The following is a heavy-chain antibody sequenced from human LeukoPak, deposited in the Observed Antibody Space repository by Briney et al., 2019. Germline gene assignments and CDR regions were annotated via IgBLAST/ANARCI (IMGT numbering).Heavy chain of an antibody. CDR3: ARDGSSSWSKVANWFDP. CDR2: IYYSGST. D-gene: IGHD6-13*01. J-gene: IGHJ5*02. CDR1: GGSISSYY. V-gene: IGHV4-59*01. Sequence: SSETLSLTCAVSGGSISSYYWSWIRQPPGKGLEWIGYIYYSGSTNYNPSLKSRVTISVDTSKNQLSLKLSSVTAADTAVYYCARDGSSSWSKVANWFDPWGQGTLVTVSS.